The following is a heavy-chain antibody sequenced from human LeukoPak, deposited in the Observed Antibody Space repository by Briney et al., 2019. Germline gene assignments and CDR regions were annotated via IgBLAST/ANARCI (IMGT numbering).Heavy chain of an antibody. CDR3: ARGDSSGYSY. CDR1: GGTFSSYA. V-gene: IGHV1-69*05. J-gene: IGHJ4*02. CDR2: IIPIFGTA. Sequence: SVKVSCKASGGTFSSYAISWVRQAPGQGLEWMGRIIPIFGTANYAQKFQGRVTITTNESTSTAYMELSSLRSEDTAVYYCARGDSSGYSYWGQGTLVTVSS. D-gene: IGHD3-22*01.